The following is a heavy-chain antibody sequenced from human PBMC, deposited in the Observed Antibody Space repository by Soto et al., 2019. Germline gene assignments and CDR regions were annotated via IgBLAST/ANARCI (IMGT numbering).Heavy chain of an antibody. CDR2: MYNDGNT. Sequence: SETLSLTCAVSGYSISGGCFWGWIRQPPGKGLEWSANMYNDGNTHYNPSLKSRVTMSVDTSKNQFSLKLNAVTAADTAVYYCARESYSGYHSYDYWGQGILVTVSS. CDR3: ARESYSGYHSYDY. J-gene: IGHJ4*02. D-gene: IGHD5-12*01. V-gene: IGHV4-38-2*02. CDR1: GYSISGGCF.